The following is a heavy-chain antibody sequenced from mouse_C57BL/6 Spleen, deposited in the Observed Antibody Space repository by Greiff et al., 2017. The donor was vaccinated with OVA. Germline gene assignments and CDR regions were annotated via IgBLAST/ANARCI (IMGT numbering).Heavy chain of an antibody. J-gene: IGHJ2*01. D-gene: IGHD1-1*01. V-gene: IGHV3-6*01. Sequence: VQLKESGPGLVKPSQSLSLTCSVTGYSITSGYYWNWIRQFPGNKLEWMGYISYDGSNNYNPSLKNRISITRDTSKNQFFLKLNSVTTEDTATYYGARDGDYGSSYNYWGQGTTLTVSS. CDR1: GYSITSGYY. CDR3: ARDGDYGSSYNY. CDR2: ISYDGSN.